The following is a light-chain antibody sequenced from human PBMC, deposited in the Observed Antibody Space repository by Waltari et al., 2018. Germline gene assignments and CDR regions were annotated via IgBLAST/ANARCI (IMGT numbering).Light chain of an antibody. Sequence: SYELTQPPSVSVSPGQTASITCSGAKLRDKYASWYQQKPGQPPVLVIYQDSKRPSGIPERFSGSKSANTATLSISGTQAMDEADYYCQAWDSSTAYVFGTGTKVTVL. CDR3: QAWDSSTAYV. CDR2: QDS. V-gene: IGLV3-1*01. J-gene: IGLJ1*01. CDR1: KLRDKY.